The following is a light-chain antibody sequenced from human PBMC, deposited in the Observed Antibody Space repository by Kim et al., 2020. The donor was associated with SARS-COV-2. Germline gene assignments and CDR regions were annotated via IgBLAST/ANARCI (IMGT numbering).Light chain of an antibody. J-gene: IGLJ3*02. V-gene: IGLV1-47*02. CDR1: SSNIGSNS. CDR3: APWDDSLSGWV. CDR2: NNN. Sequence: QSALTQPPSASGTPGQRVTISCSGSSSNIGSNSVYWYQQLPGTAPKLLIYNNNQRPSGVPDRFSGSKSGTSASLAISGLRSEDEADYYCAPWDDSLSGWVFGGGTQLTVL.